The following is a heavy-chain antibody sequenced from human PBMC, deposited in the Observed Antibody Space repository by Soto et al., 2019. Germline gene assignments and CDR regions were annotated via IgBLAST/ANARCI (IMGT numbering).Heavy chain of an antibody. J-gene: IGHJ6*01. CDR2: TYYSSKWYN. D-gene: IGHD6-25*01. V-gene: IGHV6-1*01. CDR1: GDSVSSNSAA. CDR3: ARDLGGYMDV. Sequence: PSQTLSLTCAISGDSVSSNSAAWNWIRQSPSRGLEWLGRTYYSSKWYNDFAISVKIRITISPDTSKNHFSLLLNSLTSEDTAVYYFARDLGGYMDVWGQGTTVTSP.